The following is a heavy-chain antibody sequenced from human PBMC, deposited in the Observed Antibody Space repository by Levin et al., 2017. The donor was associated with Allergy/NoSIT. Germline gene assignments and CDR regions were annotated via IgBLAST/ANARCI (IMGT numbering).Heavy chain of an antibody. J-gene: IGHJ1*01. V-gene: IGHV4-4*08. CDR2: IYSSGST. Sequence: SETLSLTCTVSGGSISSYYWSWIRQPPGKGLEWIGYIYSSGSTNYNPSLKSRVTISVDTSKNQFSLKLSSVTAADTAVYYCASSRGYSGYDRYFQHWGQGTLVIVS. CDR1: GGSISSYY. D-gene: IGHD5-12*01. CDR3: ASSRGYSGYDRYFQH.